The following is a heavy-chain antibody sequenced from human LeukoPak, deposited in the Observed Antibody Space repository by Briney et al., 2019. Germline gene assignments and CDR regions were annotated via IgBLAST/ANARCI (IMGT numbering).Heavy chain of an antibody. CDR3: ARGGTAHDFDY. CDR2: INPNSGGT. J-gene: IGHJ4*02. V-gene: IGHV1-2*02. Sequence: ASVKVSCKASGYIFTGYYVHWVRQAPGQGLEWMGWINPNSGGTNYAQKFQGRVTMTRDTSITTAYMELSRLISDDAAVYFCARGGTAHDFDYWGQGTLVTVSS. CDR1: GYIFTGYY.